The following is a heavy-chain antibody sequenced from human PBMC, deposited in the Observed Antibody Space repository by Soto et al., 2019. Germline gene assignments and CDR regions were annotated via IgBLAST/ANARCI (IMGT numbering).Heavy chain of an antibody. Sequence: PSQTLSLTCAISGDSVSSNSAAWNWIRQSPSGGLEWLGRTYYRSKWYNDYAVSVKSRITINPDASKNQFSLQLNSVTPEDTAVYYCARSSKGYCSGGSCSTYYYYYMDVWGKGTTVTVSS. D-gene: IGHD2-15*01. J-gene: IGHJ6*03. CDR2: TYYRSKWYN. CDR1: GDSVSSNSAA. V-gene: IGHV6-1*01. CDR3: ARSSKGYCSGGSCSTYYYYYMDV.